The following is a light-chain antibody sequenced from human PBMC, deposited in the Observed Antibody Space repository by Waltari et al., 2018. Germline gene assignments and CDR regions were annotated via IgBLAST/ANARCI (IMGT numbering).Light chain of an antibody. Sequence: EIVMTQSPATLPVSQGERGTLPCWASQSMMTNVAWYQQKPGQAPRLLIYDASTRATDTPARFSGSGSGTDFTLTISSLQSEDFAVYYCQQYHHWSTFGGGTKVEI. CDR3: QQYHHWST. CDR1: QSMMTN. CDR2: DAS. J-gene: IGKJ4*01. V-gene: IGKV3-15*01.